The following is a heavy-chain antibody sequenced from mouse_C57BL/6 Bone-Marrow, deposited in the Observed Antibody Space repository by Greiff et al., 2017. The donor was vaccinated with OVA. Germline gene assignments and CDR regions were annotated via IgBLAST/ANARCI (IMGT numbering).Heavy chain of an antibody. Sequence: QVQLQQPGAELVKPGASVKLSCKASGYTFTSYWMHWVKQRPGQGLEWIGMIHPNSGRTNYNEKFKSKATLTVDKSSSTAYMQLSSLTSEDSAVYYCARYGYDGYYVAYWGQGTLVTVSA. D-gene: IGHD2-3*01. J-gene: IGHJ3*01. V-gene: IGHV1-64*01. CDR1: GYTFTSYW. CDR3: ARYGYDGYYVAY. CDR2: IHPNSGRT.